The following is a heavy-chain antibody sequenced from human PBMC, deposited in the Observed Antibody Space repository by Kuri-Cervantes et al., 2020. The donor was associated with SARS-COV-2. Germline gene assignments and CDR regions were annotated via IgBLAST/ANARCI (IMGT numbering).Heavy chain of an antibody. CDR1: GGSISSYY. CDR2: IYYSGST. V-gene: IGHV4-59*01. Sequence: GSLRLSCTVSGGSISSYYWSWIRQPPGKGLEWIGYIYYSGSTNYNPSLKSRVTISVDTSKNQFSLKLSSVTAADTAVYYCARVGGYSSSLDYWGQGTLVTVSS. J-gene: IGHJ4*02. CDR3: ARVGGYSSSLDY. D-gene: IGHD6-13*01.